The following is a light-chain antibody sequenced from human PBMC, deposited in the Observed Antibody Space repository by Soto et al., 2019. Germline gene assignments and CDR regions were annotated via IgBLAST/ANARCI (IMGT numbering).Light chain of an antibody. Sequence: QSVLTQPPSASGSPGQSVTIFCTVTSSDVGGYKYVSWYQQHPGKVPKLMIYEVSKRPSGVPDRFSGSKSGNTASLTVSGLQAEDEADYYCSSYAGSNIDYVFGTGTKVTVL. CDR3: SSYAGSNIDYV. CDR1: SSDVGGYKY. J-gene: IGLJ1*01. CDR2: EVS. V-gene: IGLV2-8*01.